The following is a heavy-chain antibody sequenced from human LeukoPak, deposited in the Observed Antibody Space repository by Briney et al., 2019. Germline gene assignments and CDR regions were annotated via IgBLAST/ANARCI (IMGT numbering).Heavy chain of an antibody. D-gene: IGHD3-16*01. V-gene: IGHV3-21*01. CDR3: ARVEVRWGSPTDMDV. Sequence: GGSLRLSCAASGFTFSSYAMSWVRQAPGKGLEWVSSIFSRSSYMYYADSVKGRFTISRDNAKNSLYLQMNSLRAEDTAVYYCARVEVRWGSPTDMDVWGKGTTVTVSS. CDR1: GFTFSSYA. J-gene: IGHJ6*03. CDR2: IFSRSSYM.